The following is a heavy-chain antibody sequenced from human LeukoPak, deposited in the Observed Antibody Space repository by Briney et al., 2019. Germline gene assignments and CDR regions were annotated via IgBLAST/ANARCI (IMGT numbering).Heavy chain of an antibody. CDR3: AKVRIAAAHYYYYGMDV. D-gene: IGHD6-13*01. J-gene: IGHJ6*02. Sequence: GGSLRLSCAASGFTFSSYGMHWVRQAPGKGLEWVAVISYDGSNKYYGDSVKGRFTISRDNSKNTLYLQMNSLRGEDTAVYYCAKVRIAAAHYYYYGMDVWGQGTTVTVSS. CDR1: GFTFSSYG. CDR2: ISYDGSNK. V-gene: IGHV3-30*18.